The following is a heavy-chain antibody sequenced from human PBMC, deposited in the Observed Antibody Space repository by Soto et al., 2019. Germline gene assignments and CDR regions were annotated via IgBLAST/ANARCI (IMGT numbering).Heavy chain of an antibody. CDR1: GFTFSSYA. CDR2: ISYDGSNK. J-gene: IGHJ4*02. CDR3: ARDPEEGYYDSSGYSFDY. D-gene: IGHD3-22*01. V-gene: IGHV3-30-3*01. Sequence: GGSLRLSCAASGFTFSSYAMHWVRQAPGKGLEWVAVISYDGSNKYYADSVKGRFTISRDNSKNTLYLQMNSLRAEDTAVYYCARDPEEGYYDSSGYSFDYWGQGTLVTVSS.